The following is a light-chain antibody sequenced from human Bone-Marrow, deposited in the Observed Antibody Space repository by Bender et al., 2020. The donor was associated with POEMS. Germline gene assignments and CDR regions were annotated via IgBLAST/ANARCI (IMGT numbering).Light chain of an antibody. CDR2: DTT. CDR1: AGPVTNNY. Sequence: QAVVTQEPSLTVSPGGTVTLTCGSSAGPVTNNYPFWFQQKPGQAPRPLIRDTTHRYPWTPGRFSAYLIGDKAALTLSGAQPEDEADYYCLVSYNGVRVFGGGTKLTVL. V-gene: IGLV7-46*01. J-gene: IGLJ2*01. CDR3: LVSYNGVRV.